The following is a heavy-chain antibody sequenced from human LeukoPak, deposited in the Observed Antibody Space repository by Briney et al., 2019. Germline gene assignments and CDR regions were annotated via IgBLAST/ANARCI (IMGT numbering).Heavy chain of an antibody. CDR1: GFTFSSYA. J-gene: IGHJ5*02. V-gene: IGHV3-30-3*01. D-gene: IGHD6-13*01. CDR3: ARDGGWYSSSRDWFDP. CDR2: ISYDGSNK. Sequence: PGGSLRLSCAASGFTFSSYAMHWVRQAPGKGLEWVAVISYDGSNKYYADSVKGRFTISRDNSKNTLYLQMNSLRAEDTAVYYCARDGGWYSSSRDWFDPWGQGTLVTVSS.